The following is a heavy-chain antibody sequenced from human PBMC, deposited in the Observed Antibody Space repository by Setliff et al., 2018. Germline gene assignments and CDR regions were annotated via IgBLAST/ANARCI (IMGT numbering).Heavy chain of an antibody. CDR1: GYTFSNSI. CDR2: ISTHNGMT. J-gene: IGHJ4*02. D-gene: IGHD2-8*01. Sequence: SVKVSCKASGYTFSNSIVSWVRQAPGQGPEWMGWISTHNGMTHSAQKFQGRVTLTTDTSTNMAYLELRGLRYDDTAIYFCLRLVRYCTKTACQRTSGDEVWGLGTLVTVSS. V-gene: IGHV1-18*01. CDR3: LRLVRYCTKTACQRTSGDEV.